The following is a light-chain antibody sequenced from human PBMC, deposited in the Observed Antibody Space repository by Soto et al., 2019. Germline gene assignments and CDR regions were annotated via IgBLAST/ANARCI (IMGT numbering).Light chain of an antibody. Sequence: VLTQSPDIVSMSRGERATISCRASQPIGGDYLAWYQQRRGQAPRLLMFGASTRAAGVSDRFSGTGSGTDFNLTINRLEPEDVAVYYCQHYGSWYSFGQGTQLEI. CDR3: QHYGSWYS. CDR1: QPIGGDY. V-gene: IGKV3-20*01. CDR2: GAS. J-gene: IGKJ2*01.